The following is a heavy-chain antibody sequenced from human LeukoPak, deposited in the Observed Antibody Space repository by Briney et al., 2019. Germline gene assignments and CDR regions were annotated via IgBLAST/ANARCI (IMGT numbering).Heavy chain of an antibody. CDR2: ISWNSGSI. Sequence: GKSLRLSCAASGFTFDDYAMHWVRQAPGKGLEWVSGISWNSGSIGYADSVKGRFTISRDNSKNTLYLQMNSLRAEDTAVYYCARGLGVATSHFDYWGQGTLVTVSS. CDR3: ARGLGVATSHFDY. J-gene: IGHJ4*02. V-gene: IGHV3-9*01. D-gene: IGHD5-12*01. CDR1: GFTFDDYA.